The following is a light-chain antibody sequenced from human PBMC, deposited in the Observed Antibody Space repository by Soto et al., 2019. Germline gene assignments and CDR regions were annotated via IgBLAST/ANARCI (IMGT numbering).Light chain of an antibody. J-gene: IGLJ3*02. Sequence: QSALTQPASVSGSPGQSITISCAGSNSDVGAYNYVSWYQQHPGKAPQLIIFDVSNRPSGVSDRFSASKSGNTASLTISGLQAEYEADYYCRSFTTSTTLVFGGGTKLTVL. V-gene: IGLV2-14*03. CDR1: NSDVGAYNY. CDR3: RSFTTSTTLV. CDR2: DVS.